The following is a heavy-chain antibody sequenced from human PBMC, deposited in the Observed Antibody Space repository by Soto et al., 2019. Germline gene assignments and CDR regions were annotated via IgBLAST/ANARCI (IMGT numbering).Heavy chain of an antibody. Sequence: EVQLLESGGGLVQPGGSLRLSCAASGFTFSSYAMIWGRQAPGKGLEWVSTLSGRGGSTYSADSVNGRFTISRDNSKNALYLQMNSRRAEDTAVDYCEKDSTAYSSAYDFDSWGQGTLVTVSS. CDR1: GFTFSSYA. D-gene: IGHD6-6*01. V-gene: IGHV3-23*01. CDR2: LSGRGGST. CDR3: EKDSTAYSSAYDFDS. J-gene: IGHJ4*02.